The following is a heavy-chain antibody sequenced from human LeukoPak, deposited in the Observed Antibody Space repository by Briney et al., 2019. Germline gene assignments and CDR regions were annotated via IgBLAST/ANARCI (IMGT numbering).Heavy chain of an antibody. J-gene: IGHJ4*02. CDR2: INGGGSPI. D-gene: IGHD2-21*01. CDR1: GFTFSRDS. Sequence: PGGSLRLSCAASGFTFSRDSMNWVRQAPGKGLEWVSYINGGGSPIYYADSVRGRFTISRDNAKNSLYLQMNSLRAEDTAVYYCVRENPRCCGVIPANIDDYWGQGTLVTVSS. V-gene: IGHV3-48*01. CDR3: VRENPRCCGVIPANIDDY.